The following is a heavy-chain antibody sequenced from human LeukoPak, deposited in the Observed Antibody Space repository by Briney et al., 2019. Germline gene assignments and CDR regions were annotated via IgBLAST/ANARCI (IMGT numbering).Heavy chain of an antibody. CDR2: IYGDFNT. CDR3: ARCIDYDSSFCAFYI. J-gene: IGHJ3*02. D-gene: IGHD3-22*01. CDR1: GFTVSRNY. V-gene: IGHV3-53*01. Sequence: GGSLRLSCAASGFTVSRNYLSWVRQAPGKGLEWVSIIYGDFNTYYADSVKGRFTISRDNSKNTLYLQMNSLRAEDTAVYYCARCIDYDSSFCAFYIWGQGTMVTVSS.